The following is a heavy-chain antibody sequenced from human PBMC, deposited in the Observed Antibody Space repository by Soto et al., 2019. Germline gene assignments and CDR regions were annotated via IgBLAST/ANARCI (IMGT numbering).Heavy chain of an antibody. CDR1: GFSFSTFA. V-gene: IGHV3-23*01. CDR3: AKVVQYNSRMWYFDF. Sequence: GGSLRLSCAASGFSFSTFAMGWVRQAPGEALAWVSTISASGVTTKYADSVKGRFTTSRDNSRNTLYLQMNTLTAEDTAVYYCAKVVQYNSRMWYFDFWGQGTLVTVSS. CDR2: ISASGVTT. D-gene: IGHD6-13*01. J-gene: IGHJ4*02.